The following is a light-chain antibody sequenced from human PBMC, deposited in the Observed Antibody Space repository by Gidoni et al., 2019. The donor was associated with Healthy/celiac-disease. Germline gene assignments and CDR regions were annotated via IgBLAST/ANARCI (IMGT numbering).Light chain of an antibody. J-gene: IGKJ2*01. CDR2: DAS. CDR3: QQYNSYSPYT. V-gene: IGKV1-5*01. Sequence: DIHMTQSRSTLSASVADRLTIPCRASQSISSWLAWYQQKPGKAPKLLLYDASSLERGVPSRFSGSGSGTEFTLTISSMQPDDFVTYYCQQYNSYSPYTFGPGTKLEIK. CDR1: QSISSW.